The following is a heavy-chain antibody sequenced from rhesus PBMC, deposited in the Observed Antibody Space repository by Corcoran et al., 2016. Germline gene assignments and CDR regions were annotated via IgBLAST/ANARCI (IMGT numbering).Heavy chain of an antibody. V-gene: IGHV4-169*02. CDR3: ARDPYYSGSYYYDY. J-gene: IGHJ4*01. CDR1: GGSIRSSY. Sequence: QLQLQESGPGLVKPSETLSVTCAVSGGSIRSSYWSWLRQAARKGLEWIGYIYGSGSSTNYNPSLKSRVTLSVDTSKNQLSLKLSSVTAADTAVYYCARDPYYSGSYYYDYWGQGVLVTVSS. CDR2: IYGSGSST. D-gene: IGHD3-16*01.